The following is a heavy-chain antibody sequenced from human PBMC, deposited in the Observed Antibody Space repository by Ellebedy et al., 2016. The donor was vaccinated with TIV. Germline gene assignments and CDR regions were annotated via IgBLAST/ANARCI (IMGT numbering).Heavy chain of an antibody. CDR2: MWSDGSNK. Sequence: GESLKISCAASGFSFSNYVMHWVRQAPGKGLEWVAVMWSDGSNKYYIDSVKGRFTISRDNSKNTLYLQMNSLISDDTAVYYCARDGGNPRSWFFDLWGRGTLVTVSS. V-gene: IGHV3-33*01. CDR1: GFSFSNYV. D-gene: IGHD4-23*01. J-gene: IGHJ2*01. CDR3: ARDGGNPRSWFFDL.